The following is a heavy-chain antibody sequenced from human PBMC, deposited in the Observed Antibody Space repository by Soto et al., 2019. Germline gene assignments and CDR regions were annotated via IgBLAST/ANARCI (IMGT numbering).Heavy chain of an antibody. CDR2: IYYSGST. J-gene: IGHJ4*02. CDR1: GGSISSGGYY. CDR3: ARGHLNLYCSSTSCSMRNYFDY. D-gene: IGHD2-2*01. V-gene: IGHV4-61*08. Sequence: QVQLQESGPGLVKPSQTLSLTCTVSGGSISSGGYYWSWIRQHPGKGLEWIGYIYYSGSTNYNPSLKSRVTISVDTSKNQFSLKLSSVTAADTAVYYCARGHLNLYCSSTSCSMRNYFDYWGQGTLVTVSS.